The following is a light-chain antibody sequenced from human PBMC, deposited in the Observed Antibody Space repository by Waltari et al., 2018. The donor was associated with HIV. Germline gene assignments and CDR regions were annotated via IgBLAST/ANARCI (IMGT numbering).Light chain of an antibody. CDR3: QQYFSPPPLT. Sequence: DIQMTQSPSSLSASVGDRGTITCRASQAISNSLAWYQQKPGKAPKLLLYAASRLESGVPSRFSGSRSRTDYALTISSLQPEDFAVYYCQQYFSPPPLTLGGGTKVEIK. J-gene: IGKJ4*01. CDR1: QAISNS. CDR2: AAS. V-gene: IGKV1-NL1*01.